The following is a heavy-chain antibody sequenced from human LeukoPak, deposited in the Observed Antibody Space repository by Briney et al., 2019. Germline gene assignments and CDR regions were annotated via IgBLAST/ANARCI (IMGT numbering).Heavy chain of an antibody. CDR3: AEERSYSSPSPSGY. Sequence: PGGSLTLSCAASGFTFSSYGMHWVRQAPGKGLEWVAVISYDGSNKYYADSVKGRFTISRDNSKNTLYLQMNSLRAEDTAVYYCAEERSYSSPSPSGYWGQGTLVTVSS. CDR1: GFTFSSYG. J-gene: IGHJ4*02. D-gene: IGHD6-6*01. V-gene: IGHV3-30*18. CDR2: ISYDGSNK.